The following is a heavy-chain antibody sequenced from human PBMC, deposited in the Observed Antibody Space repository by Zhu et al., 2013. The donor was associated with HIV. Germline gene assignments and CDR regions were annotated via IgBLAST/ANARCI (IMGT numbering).Heavy chain of an antibody. CDR1: GYTFTSYD. CDR2: MNANSGDT. Sequence: QVQLVQSGAEVKKPGASVKVSCQASGYTFTSYDINWVRQATGQGLEWMGWMNANSGDTGYAQKFQGRVTITADKSTSTAYMELSSLRSEDTAVYYCARAYSSTSAGGMDVWGQGTTVTVSS. D-gene: IGHD2-2*01. V-gene: IGHV1-8*01. J-gene: IGHJ6*02. CDR3: ARAYSSTSAGGMDV.